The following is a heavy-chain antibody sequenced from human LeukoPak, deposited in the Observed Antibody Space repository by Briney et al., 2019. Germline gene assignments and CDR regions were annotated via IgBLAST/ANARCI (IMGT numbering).Heavy chain of an antibody. CDR3: AREHRAHSSSGYGFDY. D-gene: IGHD6-13*01. V-gene: IGHV4-39*07. Sequence: SETLSLTCCLSCRSLNYRLDEWGWPRHPQGTGLDWGGLIYYSGSTYYNPSLKSRVTISVDKSKNQFSLKLSSVTAADTAVFYCAREHRAHSSSGYGFDYWGQGTLVTVSS. CDR1: CRSLNYRLDE. CDR2: IYYSGST. J-gene: IGHJ4*02.